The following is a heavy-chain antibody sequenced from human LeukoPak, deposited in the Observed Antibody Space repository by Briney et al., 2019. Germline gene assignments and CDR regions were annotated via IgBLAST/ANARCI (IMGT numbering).Heavy chain of an antibody. Sequence: SETLSLTCAVYGESLNSYYWSWVRQPPGGGLEWIGEIYESGTTEYNPSLKSRVTISMVPSKQQFSLSLSSVTAADTAVYYCARSGLTMVRGVSDYWGQGTLVTVSS. CDR1: GESLNSYY. CDR2: IYESGTT. D-gene: IGHD3-10*01. CDR3: ARSGLTMVRGVSDY. J-gene: IGHJ4*02. V-gene: IGHV4-34*01.